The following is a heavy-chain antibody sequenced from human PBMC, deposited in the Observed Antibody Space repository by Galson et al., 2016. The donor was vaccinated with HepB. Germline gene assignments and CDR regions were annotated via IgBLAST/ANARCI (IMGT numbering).Heavy chain of an antibody. Sequence: SVKVSCKASGYTFTSYGISWVRQAPGQGLVWKGWISPYNGDTNYAQKLQGRVTVTTDTSASTAYMELRSLRSADTAVYYCARGGGSAYYGMDVWGQGTTVTVSS. CDR2: ISPYNGDT. J-gene: IGHJ6*02. CDR3: ARGGGSAYYGMDV. CDR1: GYTFTSYG. V-gene: IGHV1-18*01. D-gene: IGHD1-26*01.